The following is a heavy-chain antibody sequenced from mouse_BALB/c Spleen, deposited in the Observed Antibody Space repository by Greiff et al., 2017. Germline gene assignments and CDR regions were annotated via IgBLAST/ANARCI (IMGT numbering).Heavy chain of an antibody. CDR2: INPSNGRT. Sequence: VQLQQPGAELVKPGASVKLSCKASGYTFTSYWMHWVKQRPGQGLEWIGEINPSNGRTNYNEKFKSKATLTVDKSSSTAYMQLSSLTSEDSAVYYCARGITTVVANYAMDYWGQGTSVTVSS. CDR1: GYTFTSYW. D-gene: IGHD1-1*01. J-gene: IGHJ4*01. CDR3: ARGITTVVANYAMDY. V-gene: IGHV1S81*02.